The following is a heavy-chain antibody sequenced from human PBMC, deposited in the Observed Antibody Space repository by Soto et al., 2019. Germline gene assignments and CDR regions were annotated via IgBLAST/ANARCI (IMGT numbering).Heavy chain of an antibody. Sequence: QITLKESGPTLVKPTQTLTLTCTFSGFSLTTSGVGVGWIRQPPGKALEWLSLIYWDADKRYSPSLKSRFTITKDTSKIQVVLTMTNMDPVDTATCYVAPSAGGGSDYWGQGTLVIVSS. J-gene: IGHJ4*02. CDR3: APSAGGGSDY. CDR1: GFSLTTSGVG. D-gene: IGHD3-10*01. V-gene: IGHV2-5*02. CDR2: IYWDADK.